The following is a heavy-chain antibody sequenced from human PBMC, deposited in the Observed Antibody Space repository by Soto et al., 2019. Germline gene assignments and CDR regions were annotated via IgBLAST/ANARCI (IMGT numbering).Heavy chain of an antibody. CDR2: ISSSSSNI. V-gene: IGHV3-48*01. J-gene: IGHJ4*02. D-gene: IGHD3-3*01. CDR3: ARDAIFGVVSRYYFEY. Sequence: GGSLRLSCAASGFTFSSYTMNWVRQAPGKGLEWVSYISSSSSNINYADSVKGRFTISRENAKNSLYLQMNSLRAEEKAVYYCARDAIFGVVSRYYFEYWGQGTLVTVSS. CDR1: GFTFSSYT.